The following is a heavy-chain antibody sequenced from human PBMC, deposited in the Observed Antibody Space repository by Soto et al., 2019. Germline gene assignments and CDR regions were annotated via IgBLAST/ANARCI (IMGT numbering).Heavy chain of an antibody. D-gene: IGHD2-15*01. V-gene: IGHV4-39*01. CDR1: GGSISSSSYY. Sequence: SETLSLTCTVSGGSISSSSYYWGWIRQPPGKGLEWIGSIYYSGSTYYNPSLKSRVTISVDTSKNQFSLKLSSVTAADTAVYYCAPGSGTLYDMDVWGQGTTVTVSS. CDR3: APGSGTLYDMDV. J-gene: IGHJ6*02. CDR2: IYYSGST.